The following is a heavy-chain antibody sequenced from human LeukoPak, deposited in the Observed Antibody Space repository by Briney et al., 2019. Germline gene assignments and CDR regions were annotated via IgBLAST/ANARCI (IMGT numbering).Heavy chain of an antibody. CDR1: GDSISSGNYY. V-gene: IGHV4-61*02. Sequence: PSQTLSLTCTVSGDSISSGNYYWSWIRQPAGKGLEWIGRIWADGAPTYRPSLKSRVTISVDTSKNQFSLKLSSVTAADTAVYYCARVGLWFGELYKFDYWGQGTLVTVSS. CDR3: ARVGLWFGELYKFDY. D-gene: IGHD3-10*01. J-gene: IGHJ4*02. CDR2: IWADGAP.